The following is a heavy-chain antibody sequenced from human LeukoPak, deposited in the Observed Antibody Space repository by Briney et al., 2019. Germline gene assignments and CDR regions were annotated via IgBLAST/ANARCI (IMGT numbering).Heavy chain of an antibody. D-gene: IGHD3-22*01. J-gene: IGHJ4*02. CDR1: GGTFSSYA. CDR3: ARDPHDSSGYFFDY. CDR2: INPIGSNT. V-gene: IGHV1-46*01. Sequence: ASVKVSCKASGGTFSSYAISWVRQAPGQGLEWMGIINPIGSNTNYAQKFQGRVTMTRDTSTSTVYMELSSLRSEDTAVYYCARDPHDSSGYFFDYWGQGTLVTVSS.